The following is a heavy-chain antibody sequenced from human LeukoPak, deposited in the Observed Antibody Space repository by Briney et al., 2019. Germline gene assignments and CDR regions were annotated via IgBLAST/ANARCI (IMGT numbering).Heavy chain of an antibody. V-gene: IGHV3-23*01. CDR2: ISGSGGST. Sequence: PGGSLRLSCAASGFTFSSYAMSWVRQAPGKGLEWVSAISGSGGSTYYADSVKGRFTISRDNSKNTLYLQMNSLRAEDTAVYYCAKWAASGLYYYYYMDVWGKGTTVTVSS. J-gene: IGHJ6*03. CDR3: AKWAASGLYYYYYMDV. CDR1: GFTFSSYA. D-gene: IGHD2-15*01.